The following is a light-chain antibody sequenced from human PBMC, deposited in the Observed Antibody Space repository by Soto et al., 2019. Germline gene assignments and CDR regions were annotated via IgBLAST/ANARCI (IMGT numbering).Light chain of an antibody. CDR1: QTFSSW. CDR2: KAS. J-gene: IGKJ1*01. CDR3: QHYNSYSEA. V-gene: IGKV1-5*03. Sequence: DIQITQSPSTLSGSVGDRVTITCLASQTFSSWLAWYQQKPGKAPKLLIYKASTLKSGVPSRFSGSGSGTEFTLTISSLQPDDFATYYCQHYNSYSEAFGQGTKVDI.